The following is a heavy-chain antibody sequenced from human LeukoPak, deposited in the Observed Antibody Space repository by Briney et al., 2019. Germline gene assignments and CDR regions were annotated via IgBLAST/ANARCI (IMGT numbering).Heavy chain of an antibody. Sequence: PSQTLSLTCTVSGGPISSGGYYWSWIRQHPGKGLEWIGYIYYSGSTYYNPSLKSRVTVSVDTSKNQFSLKLSSVTAADTAVYYCARDAPKGAFDIWGQGTMVTVSS. CDR3: ARDAPKGAFDI. CDR2: IYYSGST. CDR1: GGPISSGGYY. V-gene: IGHV4-31*03. J-gene: IGHJ3*02.